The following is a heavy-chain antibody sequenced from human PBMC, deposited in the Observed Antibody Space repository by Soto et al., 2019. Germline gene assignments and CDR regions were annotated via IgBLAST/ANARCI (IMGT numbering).Heavy chain of an antibody. V-gene: IGHV4-4*02. Sequence: QVQLQESGPGLVKPSETLSLTCTVSGAPITTTKWWAWVRLPPGKGLEWIGELSRGDERSSNPSLEGPFTMSLDKSNTPFSLKLTSVTASATAIYYCATQTISYTWGVWGRGTSVTVSS. CDR3: ATQTISYTWGV. D-gene: IGHD3-16*01. CDR1: GAPITTTKW. CDR2: LSRGDER. J-gene: IGHJ6*02.